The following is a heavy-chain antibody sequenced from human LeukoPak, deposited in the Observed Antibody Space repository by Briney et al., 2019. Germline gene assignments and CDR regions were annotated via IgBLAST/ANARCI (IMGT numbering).Heavy chain of an antibody. CDR1: EFTISSYG. CDR2: IGGSGGST. CDR3: ARDPNGDYIGTFDM. Sequence: GGSLRLSCAASEFTISSYGMSWVRQAPGKGLEWVTSIGGSGGSTQYADSVQGRFAISRDNSKNTLCLQMNSLRVEDTAMYFCARDPNGDYIGTFDMRGRGTMVSVSS. D-gene: IGHD4-17*01. J-gene: IGHJ3*02. V-gene: IGHV3-23*01.